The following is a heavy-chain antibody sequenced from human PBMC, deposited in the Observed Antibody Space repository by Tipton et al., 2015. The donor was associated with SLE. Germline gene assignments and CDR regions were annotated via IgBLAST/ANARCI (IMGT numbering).Heavy chain of an antibody. CDR1: GGSINSGSYY. D-gene: IGHD4-17*01. J-gene: IGHJ2*01. V-gene: IGHV4-61*02. CDR3: ARGIYGDYGDWFFDL. CDR2: IQTSGST. Sequence: TLSLTCTVSGGSINSGSYYWSWIRQPAGKGLEWIGRIQTSGSTNYNPSLKSRVTISRDTSKNQFSLKLSSVTAADTAVYYCARGIYGDYGDWFFDLWGRGTLVTVSS.